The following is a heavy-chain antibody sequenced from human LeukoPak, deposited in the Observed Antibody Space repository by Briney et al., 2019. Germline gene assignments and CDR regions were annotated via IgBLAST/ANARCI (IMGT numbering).Heavy chain of an antibody. D-gene: IGHD3-3*01. J-gene: IGHJ4*02. CDR1: GYTFTSYG. Sequence: GGSVKVSCKASGYTFTSYGISWVRQAPGQGLEWVGWISADNGKTNYAQKLQGRITMTTDKSTSTAYKELSSLRSGDTAVYYCAREDDFWSGVYWGQGTLVTVSS. CDR3: AREDDFWSGVY. CDR2: ISADNGKT. V-gene: IGHV1-18*01.